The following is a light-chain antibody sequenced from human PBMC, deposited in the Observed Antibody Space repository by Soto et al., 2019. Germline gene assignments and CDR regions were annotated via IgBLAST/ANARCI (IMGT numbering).Light chain of an antibody. CDR1: QSVSSSS. CDR3: QQYGGSPLT. J-gene: IGKJ4*01. V-gene: IGKV3-20*01. Sequence: EIVLTQSPGTLSSSPGDSATLSCRASQSVSSSSLAWYQQKPGQAPRLLFFGVSNRAAGVPDRFGGSGSGTDFTLTISRLEPEDFAVYYCQQYGGSPLTFGGGTKVDIK. CDR2: GVS.